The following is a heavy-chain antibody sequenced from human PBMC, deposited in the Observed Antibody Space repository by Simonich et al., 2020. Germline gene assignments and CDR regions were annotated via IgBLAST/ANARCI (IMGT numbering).Heavy chain of an antibody. V-gene: IGHV4-34*01. Sequence: QVQLQHWGAGLLKPSETLSLTCAVYGGSFSGYYWRWIRQPPGKGLEWIGEINHSGSTNYNPSLKSRVTISVDTSKNQFSLKLSSVTAADTAVYYCARGLRVAAAGTAFQHWGQGTLVTVSS. CDR1: GGSFSGYY. CDR2: INHSGST. CDR3: ARGLRVAAAGTAFQH. J-gene: IGHJ1*01. D-gene: IGHD6-13*01.